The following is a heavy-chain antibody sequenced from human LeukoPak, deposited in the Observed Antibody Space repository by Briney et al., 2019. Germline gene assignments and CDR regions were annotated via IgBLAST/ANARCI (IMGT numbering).Heavy chain of an antibody. Sequence: GGSLRLSCAASGFTFSSYAMSWVRQAPGKGLEWVSAISGSGGSTYYADSVKGRFTISRDNSKNTLYLQMNSLRAEDTAVYYCARSGDCSSTSCVGGNWFDPWGQGTLVTVSS. CDR2: ISGSGGST. CDR3: ARSGDCSSTSCVGGNWFDP. D-gene: IGHD2-2*01. J-gene: IGHJ5*02. V-gene: IGHV3-23*01. CDR1: GFTFSSYA.